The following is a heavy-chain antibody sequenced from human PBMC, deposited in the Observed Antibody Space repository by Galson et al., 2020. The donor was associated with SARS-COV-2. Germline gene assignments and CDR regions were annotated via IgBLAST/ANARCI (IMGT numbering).Heavy chain of an antibody. CDR2: IYYSGST. Sequence: SETLSLTCTVSGGSISSSSYYWGWIRQPPGKGLEWIGSIYYSGSTYYNPSLKSRVTISVDTSKNQFSLKLSSVTAADTAVYYCSRLTLAGGRITNDYWGQGTLVTVSS. J-gene: IGHJ4*02. CDR1: GGSISSSSYY. V-gene: IGHV4-39*01. CDR3: SRLTLAGGRITNDY. D-gene: IGHD3-10*01.